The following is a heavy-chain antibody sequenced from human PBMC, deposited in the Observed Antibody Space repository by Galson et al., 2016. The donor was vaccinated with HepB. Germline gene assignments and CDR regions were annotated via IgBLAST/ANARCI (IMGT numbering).Heavy chain of an antibody. Sequence: SLRLSCAASGFTFSSYYMNWVRQAPGKGLEWVSSISSGSSYIYYADSVKGRFTISRDNAKNSLYLQTNSLRAEDTALYYCAKLLTSSSWYGRFDPWGQGTLVSVSS. CDR2: ISSGSSYI. J-gene: IGHJ5*02. CDR1: GFTFSSYY. CDR3: AKLLTSSSWYGRFDP. V-gene: IGHV3-21*01. D-gene: IGHD6-13*01.